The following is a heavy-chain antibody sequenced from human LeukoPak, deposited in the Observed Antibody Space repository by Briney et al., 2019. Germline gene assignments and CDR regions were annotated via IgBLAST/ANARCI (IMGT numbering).Heavy chain of an antibody. D-gene: IGHD2-15*01. CDR1: GGSFSGYY. CDR3: ARPSKRQVVAATRGYFDY. CDR2: INHSGST. Sequence: SETLSLTCAVCGGSFSGYYWSWIRQPPGKGLEWIGEINHSGSTNYNPSLKSRVTISVDTSKNQFSLKLSSVTAADTAVYYCARPSKRQVVAATRGYFDYWGQGTLVTVSS. J-gene: IGHJ4*02. V-gene: IGHV4-34*01.